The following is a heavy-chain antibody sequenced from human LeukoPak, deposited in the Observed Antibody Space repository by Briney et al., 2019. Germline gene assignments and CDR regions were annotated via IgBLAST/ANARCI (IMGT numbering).Heavy chain of an antibody. J-gene: IGHJ5*02. CDR3: ARTMRYGDDNWFDP. CDR1: GFTFSSYW. D-gene: IGHD4-17*01. Sequence: GGSLRLSCAASGFTFSSYWMSWVRQAPGKGLEWVANIKQDGSEKYYVDSVKGRFTISRDNAKNSLYLQMNSLRAEDTAVYYCARTMRYGDDNWFDPWGQGTLVTVSS. V-gene: IGHV3-7*01. CDR2: IKQDGSEK.